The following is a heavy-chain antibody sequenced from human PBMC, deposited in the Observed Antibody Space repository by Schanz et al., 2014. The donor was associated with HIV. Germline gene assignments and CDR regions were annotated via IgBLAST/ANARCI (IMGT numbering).Heavy chain of an antibody. J-gene: IGHJ2*01. CDR1: GFTFSSYD. D-gene: IGHD2-15*01. CDR3: ALSRPSGYGGSWYFDL. V-gene: IGHV3-30-3*01. CDR2: ISHDGYNK. Sequence: VQLVESGGGLVQPGGSLRLSCAASGFTFSSYDMHWARQAPGKGLEWVAVISHDGYNKYYADSVKGRFTISRDNSKNTLYLQMNSLRAEDTAVYYCALSRPSGYGGSWYFDLWGRGTLVAVSS.